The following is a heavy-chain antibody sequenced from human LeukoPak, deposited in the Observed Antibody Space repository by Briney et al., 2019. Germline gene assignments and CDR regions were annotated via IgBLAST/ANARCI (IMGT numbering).Heavy chain of an antibody. CDR1: GGSISSSNYY. V-gene: IGHV4-39*06. CDR2: IYYSGTT. D-gene: IGHD3-22*01. J-gene: IGHJ4*02. CDR3: ARDDNYYDSTGYSFFDY. Sequence: SETLSLTCTVSGGSISSSNYYWGWIRQPPGKGLEWIGSIYYSGTTYYNSSLKSRVTISLDTSKNQFRLKLSSVTAADTAVYYCARDDNYYDSTGYSFFDYWGQGTLVTVSS.